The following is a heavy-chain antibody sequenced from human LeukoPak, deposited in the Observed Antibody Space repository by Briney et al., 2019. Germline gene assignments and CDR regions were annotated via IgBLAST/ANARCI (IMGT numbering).Heavy chain of an antibody. V-gene: IGHV4-59*01. D-gene: IGHD6-13*01. CDR1: GDSIGSYY. Sequence: PSETLSLTCTVSGDSIGSYYWSWIRQPPGKGLEWIGYIYHSGSTNYNPSLKSRVTISADTSKDQFSLKLASVTAADTAVYYCATGYSSTWYYLDYWGQGTLVTVSS. CDR3: ATGYSSTWYYLDY. J-gene: IGHJ4*02. CDR2: IYHSGST.